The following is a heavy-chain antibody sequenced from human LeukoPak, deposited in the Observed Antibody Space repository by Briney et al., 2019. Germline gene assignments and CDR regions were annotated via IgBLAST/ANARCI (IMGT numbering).Heavy chain of an antibody. J-gene: IGHJ6*03. CDR2: IYTSGST. CDR1: GGSISSYY. Sequence: SETLSLTCTVSGGSISSYYWSWIRQPAGKGLERIGRIYTSGSTNYDPSLKSRVTMSVDTSKNQFSLKLSSVTAADTAVYYCARDSSSTSCFNCYYYYYMDVWGKGTTVTVSS. CDR3: ARDSSSTSCFNCYYYYYMDV. D-gene: IGHD2-2*01. V-gene: IGHV4-4*07.